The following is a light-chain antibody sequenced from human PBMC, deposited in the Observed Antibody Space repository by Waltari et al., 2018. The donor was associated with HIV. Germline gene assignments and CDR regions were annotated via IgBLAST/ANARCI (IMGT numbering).Light chain of an antibody. CDR3: AAWDASLSGWV. CDR1: SSNIGSNY. CDR2: WNN. Sequence: QSVLTQPPSASGTPGQRVTISCSGSSSNIGSNYVYWYQQLPGTAPKLLMYWNNRRPQGVPDRFSGSKSGTSASLAISGLRSEDEADYYCAAWDASLSGWVFGGGTKLTVL. V-gene: IGLV1-47*01. J-gene: IGLJ3*02.